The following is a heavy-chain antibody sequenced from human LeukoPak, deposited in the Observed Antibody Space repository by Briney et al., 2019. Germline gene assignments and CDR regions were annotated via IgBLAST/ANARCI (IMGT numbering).Heavy chain of an antibody. D-gene: IGHD3-10*01. CDR3: AKFRLPGIGLRDWFFDL. V-gene: IGHV4-59*08. CDR2: IYNNGIN. J-gene: IGHJ2*01. Sequence: PSETLSLTCTVSGGSISTYYWSWIRHPPGKGLEWIGYIYNNGINNYNPSLRSRVTISIDTSKNQLSLKLNSVTAADTAVYYCAKFRLPGIGLRDWFFDLWGRGALVTVSS. CDR1: GGSISTYY.